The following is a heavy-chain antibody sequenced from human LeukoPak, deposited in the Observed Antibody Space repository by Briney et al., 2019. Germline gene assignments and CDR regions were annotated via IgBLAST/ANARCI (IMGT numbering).Heavy chain of an antibody. D-gene: IGHD4-11*01. Sequence: GGSLRLSCAASGFTFSSYGMHWVRQAPGKGLEWVAVISYDGSNKYYADSVKGRFTISRDNSKNTLYLQMNSLRAEDTAVYYCAKGAMTTYGMYVWGQGTTVTVSS. CDR3: AKGAMTTYGMYV. V-gene: IGHV3-30*18. CDR1: GFTFSSYG. J-gene: IGHJ6*02. CDR2: ISYDGSNK.